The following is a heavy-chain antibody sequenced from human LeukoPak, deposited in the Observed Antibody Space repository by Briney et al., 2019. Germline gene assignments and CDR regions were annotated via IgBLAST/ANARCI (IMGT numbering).Heavy chain of an antibody. V-gene: IGHV1-18*04. CDR1: GYTFTNYG. Sequence: GASVKVSCKASGYTFTNYGVSWVRQAPGQGPEWMGWISGYNANTNYAQKLQGRVSLTTDTSTNTAYMELRSLRSDDTAVYYCVRDAAYNSGRHLIWGQGTLVTVSS. J-gene: IGHJ4*02. CDR2: ISGYNANT. D-gene: IGHD6-19*01. CDR3: VRDAAYNSGRHLI.